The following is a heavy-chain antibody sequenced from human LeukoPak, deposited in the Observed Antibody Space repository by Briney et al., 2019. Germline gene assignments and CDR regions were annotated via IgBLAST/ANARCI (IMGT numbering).Heavy chain of an antibody. V-gene: IGHV4-61*01. CDR3: ARDQGSGYYYDSFDI. J-gene: IGHJ3*02. CDR2: IYYTGST. Sequence: SETLSLTCTVSGGSISSGSYYWSWIRQSPGKGLEWIGYIYYTGSTNYNPSLKSRVTISVDTSKNQFSLRLSSVTPADTAVYYCARDQGSGYYYDSFDIWGQGTMVTVSS. D-gene: IGHD3-22*01. CDR1: GGSISSGSYY.